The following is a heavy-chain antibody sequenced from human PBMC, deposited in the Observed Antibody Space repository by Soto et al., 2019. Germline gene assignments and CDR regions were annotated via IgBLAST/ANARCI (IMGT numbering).Heavy chain of an antibody. D-gene: IGHD6-13*01. CDR2: ISGSGGST. Sequence: EVQLLESGGGLVQPGGSLRLSCAASGFTFSSYAMSWVRQAPGKGLEWVSAISGSGGSTYYADSVKGRFTISRDNSKNTRYLQMNSLRAEDTAVYYCAKGGNSSSWYGGYYYYGMDVWGQGTTFTVSS. CDR3: AKGGNSSSWYGGYYYYGMDV. CDR1: GFTFSSYA. V-gene: IGHV3-23*01. J-gene: IGHJ6*02.